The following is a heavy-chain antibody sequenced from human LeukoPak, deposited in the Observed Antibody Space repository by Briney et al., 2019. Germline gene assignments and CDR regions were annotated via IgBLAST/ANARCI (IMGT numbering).Heavy chain of an antibody. CDR1: GFTFSSYS. V-gene: IGHV3-33*08. CDR2: IWYDGSNK. CDR3: ARDGYYGILTRVYYYYYGMDV. D-gene: IGHD3-9*01. J-gene: IGHJ6*02. Sequence: GGSLRLSCAASGFTFSSYSMNWVRQAPGKGLEWVAVIWYDGSNKYYADSVKGRFTISRDNSKNTLYLQMNSLRAEDTAVYYCARDGYYGILTRVYYYYYGMDVWGQGTTVTVSS.